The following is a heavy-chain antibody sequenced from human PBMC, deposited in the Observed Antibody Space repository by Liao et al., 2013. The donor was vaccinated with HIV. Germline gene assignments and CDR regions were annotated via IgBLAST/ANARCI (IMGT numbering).Heavy chain of an antibody. CDR3: ARDAYCGSDCYAFDF. Sequence: QVQLQQWGAGLLEPSETLSLTCAVYGDSFTNYYWSWIRQPAGKGLEWIGRIHTSGSTNYNPSLKSRVTISLDTSKNQFSLKLSSVTAADTAVYYCARDAYCGSDCYAFDFWGQGTMVTVSS. V-gene: IGHV4-59*10. J-gene: IGHJ3*01. D-gene: IGHD2-21*01. CDR1: GDSFTNYY. CDR2: IHTSGST.